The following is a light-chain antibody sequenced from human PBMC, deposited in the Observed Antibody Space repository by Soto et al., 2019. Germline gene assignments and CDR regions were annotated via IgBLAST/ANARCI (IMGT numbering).Light chain of an antibody. CDR1: QSVSGH. J-gene: IGKJ1*01. CDR3: QHYGSSLWT. CDR2: GVS. Sequence: EIVLAHWPATLSLSAVERVTLSCRASQSVSGHLAWYQQKPGQAPRLLIYGVSSRATGIPDRFSGSGSGTDFTLTITRLEPEDFAVYYCQHYGSSLWTFGQGTKVDIK. V-gene: IGKV3-20*01.